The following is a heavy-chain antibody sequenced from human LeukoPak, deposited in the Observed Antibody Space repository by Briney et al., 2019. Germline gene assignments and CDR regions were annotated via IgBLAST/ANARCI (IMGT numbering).Heavy chain of an antibody. CDR1: GGSFSGYY. J-gene: IGHJ4*02. V-gene: IGHV4-34*01. Sequence: PSETLSLTCAVYGGSFSGYYWSWIRQPPGKGLEWIGEINHSGSTNYNPSLKSRVTISVDTSKNQFSLKLSSVTAADTAVYYCARDMGDYYDSSGAYWGQGTLVTVSS. CDR2: INHSGST. CDR3: ARDMGDYYDSSGAY. D-gene: IGHD3-22*01.